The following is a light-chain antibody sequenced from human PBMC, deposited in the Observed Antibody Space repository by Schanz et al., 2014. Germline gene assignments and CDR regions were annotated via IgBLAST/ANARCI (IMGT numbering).Light chain of an antibody. J-gene: IGLJ2*01. CDR3: SSYTSSSTVV. V-gene: IGLV2-14*02. CDR1: SNDVQFFNL. CDR2: EGN. Sequence: QSVLTQPASVSGSPGQSITISCTGTSNDVQFFNLVSWYQHHPGKAPKVVIYEGNKRPSGVSDRFSGSKSGNTASLTISGLQAEDEADYYCSSYTSSSTVVFGGGTKLTVL.